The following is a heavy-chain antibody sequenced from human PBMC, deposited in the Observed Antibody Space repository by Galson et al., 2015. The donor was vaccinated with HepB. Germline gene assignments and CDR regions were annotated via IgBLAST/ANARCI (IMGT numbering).Heavy chain of an antibody. V-gene: IGHV1-8*01. J-gene: IGHJ3*02. CDR1: GYTFTSYD. CDR2: MNPNSGNT. D-gene: IGHD3-9*01. Sequence: SVKVSCKASGYTFTSYDINWVRQATGQGLEWMGWMNPNSGNTGYAQKFQGRVTTTRNTSISTAYMELSSLRSEDTAVYYCARGRYYDILTGYSRGLDAFDIWGQGTMVTVSS. CDR3: ARGRYYDILTGYSRGLDAFDI.